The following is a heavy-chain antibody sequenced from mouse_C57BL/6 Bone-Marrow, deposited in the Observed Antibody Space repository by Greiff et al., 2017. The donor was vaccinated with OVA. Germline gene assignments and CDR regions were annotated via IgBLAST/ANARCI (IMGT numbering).Heavy chain of an antibody. CDR1: GYSITGDY. D-gene: IGHD1-1*01. Sequence: EVQLQQSGPGLAKPSQTLSLTCSVTGYSITGDYWNWIRKFPGNKLEYMGYISYSGSTYYNPSLKSRISITRDTSKNQYYLQLNSVTTEDTATYYCARSYYDYYFDYWGQGTTLTVSS. CDR3: ARSYYDYYFDY. J-gene: IGHJ2*01. CDR2: ISYSGST. V-gene: IGHV3-8*01.